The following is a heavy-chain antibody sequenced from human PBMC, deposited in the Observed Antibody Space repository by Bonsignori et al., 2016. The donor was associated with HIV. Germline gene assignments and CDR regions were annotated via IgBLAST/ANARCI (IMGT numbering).Heavy chain of an antibody. V-gene: IGHV3-21*01. J-gene: IGHJ1*01. CDR2: ISSSSSYI. CDR3: ARGKDYYDSSGYQYFQH. Sequence: VRQAPGKGLEWVSSISSSSSYIYYADSVKGRFTISRDNAKNSLYLQMNSLRAEDTAVYYCARGKDYYDSSGYQYFQHWGQGTLVTVSS. D-gene: IGHD3-22*01.